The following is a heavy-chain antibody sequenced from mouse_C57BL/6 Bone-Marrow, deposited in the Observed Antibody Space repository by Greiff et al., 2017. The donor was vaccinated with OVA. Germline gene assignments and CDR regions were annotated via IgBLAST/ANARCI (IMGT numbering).Heavy chain of an antibody. D-gene: IGHD4-1*01. CDR1: GFSFNTYA. J-gene: IGHJ4*01. V-gene: IGHV10-1*01. CDR2: IRSKSNNYAT. Sequence: EVMLVESGGGLVQPKGSLKLSCAASGFSFNTYAMNWVRQAPGKGLEWVARIRSKSNNYATYYADSVKDRFTISRDDSESMLYLQMNNLKTEDTAMYYCVRHAGTDDYAMDYWGQGTSVTVSS. CDR3: VRHAGTDDYAMDY.